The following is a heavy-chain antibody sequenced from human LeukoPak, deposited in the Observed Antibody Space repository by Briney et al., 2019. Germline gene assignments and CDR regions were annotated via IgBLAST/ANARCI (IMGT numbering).Heavy chain of an antibody. Sequence: GTSLRLSCVTSGFHFKNYGMQWVRQAPGKGLEWVANIWFDGANKYYADFVKGRFTISRDNSKNTLYLQMSSLRAEDTAVYYCARGLGFSSGWPFDYWGQGTLVTVSS. CDR2: IWFDGANK. J-gene: IGHJ4*02. CDR1: GFHFKNYG. CDR3: ARGLGFSSGWPFDY. D-gene: IGHD6-19*01. V-gene: IGHV3-33*01.